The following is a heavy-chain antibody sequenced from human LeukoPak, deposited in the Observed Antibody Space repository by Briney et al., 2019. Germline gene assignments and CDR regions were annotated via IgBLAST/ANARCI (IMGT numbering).Heavy chain of an antibody. CDR3: ARTRSHTQRAFDI. Sequence: ASVKVSCKASGYTFTGHYIHWVRQAPGQGLEWMGWIHPNTGGTKYAQKFQGRVTMTRDTSISTAYMELSRLRSDDTAVYYCARTRSHTQRAFDIWGQGTMVTVSS. J-gene: IGHJ3*02. V-gene: IGHV1-2*02. CDR1: GYTFTGHY. CDR2: IHPNTGGT.